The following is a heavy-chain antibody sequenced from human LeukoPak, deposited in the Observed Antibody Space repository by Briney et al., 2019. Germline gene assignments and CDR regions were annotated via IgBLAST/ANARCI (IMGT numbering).Heavy chain of an antibody. V-gene: IGHV5-51*01. J-gene: IGHJ3*02. CDR1: GYSFTSYW. CDR2: IYPGDSGT. CDR3: AGPRRRDGYNDDNDAFDI. D-gene: IGHD5-24*01. Sequence: GESLKISCKGSGYSFTSYWIGWVRQMPGKGLEWMGIIYPGDSGTRYSPSFQGQVTISADKSISTAYLQWSSLKASDTAMYYCAGPRRRDGYNDDNDAFDIWGQGTMVTVSS.